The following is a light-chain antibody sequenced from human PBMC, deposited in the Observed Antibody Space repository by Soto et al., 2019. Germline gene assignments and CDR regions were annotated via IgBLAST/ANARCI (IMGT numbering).Light chain of an antibody. V-gene: IGKV3-11*01. Sequence: EIVLTQSPATLSLSPGERATLSCRASQSVSSYLAWYQQKPGQAPRLLIYDTSSRATGIPARFSGSGSGTDFTLTISSLEPEDFVVYYCLHRNNWAWTFGQGTKVDI. CDR3: LHRNNWAWT. CDR2: DTS. J-gene: IGKJ1*01. CDR1: QSVSSY.